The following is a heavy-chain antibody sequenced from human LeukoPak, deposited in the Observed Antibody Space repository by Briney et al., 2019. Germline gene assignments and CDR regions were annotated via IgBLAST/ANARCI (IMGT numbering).Heavy chain of an antibody. V-gene: IGHV1-18*01. J-gene: IGHJ4*02. Sequence: ASVKVSCKTSGYTFTSYGISWVRQAPGQGLGWMGWISAYNGDTNYAQKLQGRVTVTTDTSTSTAYMELRSLRSDDTAVYYCARDLTMVRGVIYYFDYWGQGTLVTVSS. CDR1: GYTFTSYG. CDR3: ARDLTMVRGVIYYFDY. D-gene: IGHD3-10*01. CDR2: ISAYNGDT.